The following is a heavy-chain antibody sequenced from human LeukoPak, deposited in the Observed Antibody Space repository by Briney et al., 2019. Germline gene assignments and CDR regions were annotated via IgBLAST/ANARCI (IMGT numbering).Heavy chain of an antibody. J-gene: IGHJ2*01. CDR2: IYYSGNT. V-gene: IGHV4-39*01. CDR3: ARLRFQRGPGYEDFDL. CDR1: GASISSSSYY. Sequence: SETLSLTCTVSGASISSSSYYWGWIRQPPGKGLEWIGSIYYSGNTYYNPSLKSRVTISVDTSKNQFSLRLSSVTAADTAVYYCARLRFQRGPGYEDFDLWGRGTLVTVSS. D-gene: IGHD5-12*01.